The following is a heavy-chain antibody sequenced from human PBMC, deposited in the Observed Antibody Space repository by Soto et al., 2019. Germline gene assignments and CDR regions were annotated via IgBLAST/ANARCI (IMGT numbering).Heavy chain of an antibody. CDR3: AREHHFSNYYFDYWGQGT. D-gene: IGHD4-17*01. CDR2: IRQDGAER. Sequence: PGGSLRLSCAASGFMFSSYKMSWVRQAPGKGLEWVANIRQDGAERSYVDSVKGRFTISRDNGKNTVYLHMNSLRDEDSAVYFCAREHHFSNYYFDYWGQGTRGQGTLVTVSS. J-gene: IGHJ4*02. V-gene: IGHV3-7*03. CDR1: GFMFSSYK.